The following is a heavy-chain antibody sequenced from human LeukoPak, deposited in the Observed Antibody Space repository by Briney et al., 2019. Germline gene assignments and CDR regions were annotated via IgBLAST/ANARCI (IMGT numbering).Heavy chain of an antibody. CDR1: GFSFDDYA. D-gene: IGHD6-19*01. V-gene: IGHV3-9*01. Sequence: GRSLRLSCAASGFSFDDYAMHWVRHAPGKGLEWVSGISWNSGSIGYADSVKGRFTISRDNAKNSLYLQMNSLRAEDTALYYCAKDRDGSGWSLDYWGQGTLVTVSS. J-gene: IGHJ4*02. CDR3: AKDRDGSGWSLDY. CDR2: ISWNSGSI.